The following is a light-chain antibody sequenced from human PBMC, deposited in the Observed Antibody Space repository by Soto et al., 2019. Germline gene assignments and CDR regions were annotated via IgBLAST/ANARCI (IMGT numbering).Light chain of an antibody. J-gene: IGKJ1*01. CDR3: QQYGSSPRT. CDR2: GAS. CDR1: QSVSSSY. V-gene: IGKV3-20*01. Sequence: ENVLTQSPGTLSFFPGGRATPSCRASQSVSSSYLAWYQQKPGQAPRLLIYGASSRATGIPDRFSGSGSGTDFTLTISRLEPEDFAVYYCQQYGSSPRTFGQGTRWIS.